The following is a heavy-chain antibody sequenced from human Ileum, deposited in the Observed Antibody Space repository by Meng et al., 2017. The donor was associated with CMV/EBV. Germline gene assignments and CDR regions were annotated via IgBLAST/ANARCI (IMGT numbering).Heavy chain of an antibody. Sequence: CAASGFTFSAHWMHWVRQDPAKGLVWVSRIKGDGKITVYADSVKGRFTISRDNAKRTLYLEMNSLRDEDTGVFYCVRDGVGAPALDYWGQGALVTVSS. CDR2: IKGDGKIT. J-gene: IGHJ4*02. V-gene: IGHV3-74*01. CDR1: GFTFSAHW. D-gene: IGHD1-26*01. CDR3: VRDGVGAPALDY.